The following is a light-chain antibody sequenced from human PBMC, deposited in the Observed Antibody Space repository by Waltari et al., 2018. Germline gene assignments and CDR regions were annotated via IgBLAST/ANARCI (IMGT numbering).Light chain of an antibody. CDR2: GKN. Sequence: SELTHDPPVSVALGQTVRITCQGDSLRSYFASWYQQKPGQAPTLFIYGKNNRPAGIPDRFSGSSSGTTASLTITGAQAEDEADYYCTARDSSRNDWVFGGGTKLTVL. J-gene: IGLJ3*02. V-gene: IGLV3-19*01. CDR3: TARDSSRNDWV. CDR1: SLRSYF.